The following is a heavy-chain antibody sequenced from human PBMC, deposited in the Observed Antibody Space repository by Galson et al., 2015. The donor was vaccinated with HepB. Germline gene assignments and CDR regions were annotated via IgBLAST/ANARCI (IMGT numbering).Heavy chain of an antibody. J-gene: IGHJ3*01. CDR1: GGTFSIDA. Sequence: SVKVSCKASGGTFSIDAINWVRQAPGQGLDWMGRTIPILGIVNYAPNFQGRVTITADKSTSTAYMELNSLRSADTAVYYCARAITVSHAFDVWGQGTMVTVSS. CDR2: TIPILGIV. D-gene: IGHD5/OR15-5a*01. CDR3: ARAITVSHAFDV. V-gene: IGHV1-69*04.